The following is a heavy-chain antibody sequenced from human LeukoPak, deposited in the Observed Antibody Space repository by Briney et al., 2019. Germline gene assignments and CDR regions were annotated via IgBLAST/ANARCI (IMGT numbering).Heavy chain of an antibody. CDR1: GFTFDDYG. J-gene: IGHJ4*02. Sequence: GGSLRLSCAASGFTFDDYGMSWVRQAPGKGLEWVSGINWNGGSTGYAGSVKGRFTVSRDNAKNTLYLQMNSLRAEDTAVYYCARFGYYDSSGYSPDYWGQGTLVTVSS. CDR2: INWNGGST. D-gene: IGHD3-22*01. CDR3: ARFGYYDSSGYSPDY. V-gene: IGHV3-20*04.